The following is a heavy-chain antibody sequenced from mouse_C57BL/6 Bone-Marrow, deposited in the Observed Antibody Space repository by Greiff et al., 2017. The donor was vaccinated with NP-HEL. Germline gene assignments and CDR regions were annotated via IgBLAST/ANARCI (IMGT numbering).Heavy chain of an antibody. D-gene: IGHD1-3*01. J-gene: IGHJ4*01. CDR2: IHPNSGST. Sequence: QVQLQQPGAELVKPGASVKLSCKASGYTFTSYWMHWVKQRPGQGLEWIGMIHPNSGSTNYNEKFKSKATLTIDKSSSTAYMQLSSLTSEDSAVYYCARGSISYSSMDYWGQGTSVTVSS. CDR1: GYTFTSYW. CDR3: ARGSISYSSMDY. V-gene: IGHV1-64*01.